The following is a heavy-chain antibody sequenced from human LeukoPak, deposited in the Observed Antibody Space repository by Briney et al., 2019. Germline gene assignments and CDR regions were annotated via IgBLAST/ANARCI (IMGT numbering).Heavy chain of an antibody. CDR3: ARVYSSSSGKTFDY. J-gene: IGHJ4*02. CDR1: GFTFSSYE. Sequence: GGSLRLSCAASGFTFSSYEMNWVRQAPGKGLEWVSYISSSGSPIYYAASVKGRFTISRDNARNSLYLQVNSLRAEDTAVYYCARVYSSSSGKTFDYWGQGTLVTVSS. V-gene: IGHV3-48*03. CDR2: ISSSGSPI. D-gene: IGHD6-6*01.